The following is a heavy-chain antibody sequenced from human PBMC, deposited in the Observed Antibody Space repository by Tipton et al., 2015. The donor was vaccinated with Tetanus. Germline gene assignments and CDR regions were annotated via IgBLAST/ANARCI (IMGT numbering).Heavy chain of an antibody. Sequence: QVQLVQSGAEMKKPGASVKVSCKASGYTFTGQYMYWVRQAPGQGLEWMGWIDPNSGGTVYAQKFQGRVTMTRDTSFSTAYMELSRLRSDDTAVYYCARDRGDYVYYGMDVWGPGTTVTVSS. J-gene: IGHJ6*02. CDR1: GYTFTGQY. CDR3: ARDRGDYVYYGMDV. V-gene: IGHV1-2*02. CDR2: IDPNSGGT. D-gene: IGHD3-16*01.